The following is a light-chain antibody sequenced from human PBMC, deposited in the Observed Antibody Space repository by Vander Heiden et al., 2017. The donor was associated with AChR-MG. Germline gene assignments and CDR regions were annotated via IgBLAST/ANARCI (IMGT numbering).Light chain of an antibody. CDR2: GAS. J-gene: IGKJ1*01. CDR3: QHYGSSLWT. V-gene: IGKV3-20*01. CDR1: QSVTSSY. Sequence: EIVLTQSPGNLSLSPGERATLSCRASQSVTSSYLAWYQQKAGQAPRLLIYGASSRATDIPDRFSGSGSGTDFTLTISRLEPEDFAVYYCQHYGSSLWTFGQGTKVEIK.